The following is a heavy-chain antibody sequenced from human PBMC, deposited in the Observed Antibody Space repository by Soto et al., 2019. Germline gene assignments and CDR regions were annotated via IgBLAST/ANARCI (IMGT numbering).Heavy chain of an antibody. D-gene: IGHD2-21*02. CDR2: IYYSGST. CDR3: ARQSLSTDFDY. Sequence: PSETLSLTCTVSGGSISSYYWSWIRQPPGKGLEWIGYIYYSGSTNYNPSLKSRVTISVDTSKNQFSLKLSSVTAADTAVYHCARQSLSTDFDYWGQGTLVTVSS. J-gene: IGHJ4*02. CDR1: GGSISSYY. V-gene: IGHV4-59*08.